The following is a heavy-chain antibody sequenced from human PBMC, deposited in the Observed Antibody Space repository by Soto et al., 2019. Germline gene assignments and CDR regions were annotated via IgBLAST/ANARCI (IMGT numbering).Heavy chain of an antibody. D-gene: IGHD2-15*01. CDR2: ISGSGGST. Sequence: EVQLLESGGGLVQPGGSLRLSCAASGFTFSSYAMSWVRQAPGKGLEWVSAISGSGGSTYYADSVKGRFTISRDNSKNTLYLQMNSLRAEDTAVYYCAKSAGRYCSGCNWFDPWGQGTLVTVSS. V-gene: IGHV3-23*01. CDR1: GFTFSSYA. J-gene: IGHJ5*02. CDR3: AKSAGRYCSGCNWFDP.